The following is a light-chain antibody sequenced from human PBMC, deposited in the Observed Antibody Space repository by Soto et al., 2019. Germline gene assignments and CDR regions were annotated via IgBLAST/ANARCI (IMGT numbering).Light chain of an antibody. J-gene: IGLJ1*01. CDR2: SNN. Sequence: QSVLTQQPSASGTPGQRVTISCSGSSSNIGSNTVNWYQQLPGTAPKLLIYSNNQRPSGVPDRFSGSKSGTSASLAISGLQSEDEADYYCAAWDDSLNARYVFGTGTKVIVL. CDR3: AAWDDSLNARYV. CDR1: SSNIGSNT. V-gene: IGLV1-44*01.